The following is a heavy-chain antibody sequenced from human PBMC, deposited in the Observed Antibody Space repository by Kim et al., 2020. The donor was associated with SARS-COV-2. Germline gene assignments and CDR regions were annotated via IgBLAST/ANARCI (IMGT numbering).Heavy chain of an antibody. D-gene: IGHD3-22*01. CDR3: AKADSSGYWPYYFDY. V-gene: IGHV3-23*01. J-gene: IGHJ4*01. Sequence: ADYVKGRFTISRDNSRNTLYLQMNSLRAEDTAVYYCAKADSSGYWPYYFDYWGQGTRVTVSS.